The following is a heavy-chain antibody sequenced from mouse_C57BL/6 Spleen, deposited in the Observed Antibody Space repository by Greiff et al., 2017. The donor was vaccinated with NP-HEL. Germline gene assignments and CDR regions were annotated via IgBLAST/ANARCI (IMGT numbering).Heavy chain of an antibody. CDR3: ARSSDYYGSSYWYFDV. J-gene: IGHJ1*03. V-gene: IGHV2-2*01. Sequence: VKLMESGPGLVQPSQSLSITCTVSGFSLTSYGVHWVRQSPGKGLEWLGVIWSGGSTDYNAAFISRLSISKDNSKSQVFFKMNSLQADDTAIYYCARSSDYYGSSYWYFDVWGTGTTHRLL. CDR1: GFSLTSYG. CDR2: IWSGGST. D-gene: IGHD1-1*01.